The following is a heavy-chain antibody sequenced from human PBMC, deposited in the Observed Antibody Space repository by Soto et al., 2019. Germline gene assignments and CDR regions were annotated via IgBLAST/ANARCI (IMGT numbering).Heavy chain of an antibody. D-gene: IGHD3-3*01. Sequence: QVQLVESGGGVVQPGRSLRLSCAASGFTFSSYGMHWVRQAPGKGLEWVAVISYDGSNKYYADSVKGRFTISRDNSKNSLYLQMNRLRAEDKAVYYCEKLFLSLAANTIFGVVISGDFDYWGQGTLVTVSS. J-gene: IGHJ4*02. CDR3: EKLFLSLAANTIFGVVISGDFDY. CDR1: GFTFSSYG. V-gene: IGHV3-30*18. CDR2: ISYDGSNK.